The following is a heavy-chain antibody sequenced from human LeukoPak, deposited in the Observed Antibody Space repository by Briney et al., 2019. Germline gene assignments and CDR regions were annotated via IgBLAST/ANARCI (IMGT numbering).Heavy chain of an antibody. CDR2: ISYDGSNK. D-gene: IGHD3-9*01. J-gene: IGHJ6*02. CDR1: GFTFSSYG. CDR3: TKDYCGKFCSAV. V-gene: IGHV3-30*18. Sequence: PGGSLRHSCAASGFTFSSYGMHWVRQAPGKGLEWVAVISYDGSNKYYADSVKGRFTISRDNSKNTLYLQMNSLRAEDTAKYYCTKDYCGKFCSAVWGQGTTVTVSS.